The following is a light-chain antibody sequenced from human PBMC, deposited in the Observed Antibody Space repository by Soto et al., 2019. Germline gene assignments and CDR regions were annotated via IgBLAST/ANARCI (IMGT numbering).Light chain of an antibody. CDR1: EPIRNTS. CDR3: QQYADSPLT. Sequence: EIVLTQSPDTLSLSPGERATLSCRTSEPIRNTSVAWYQQQPGQAPRLLIYGASSRAIGIPDRFSGSGSGTDFTLTISRLEPEDFALYYCQQYADSPLTFGGGTKVDIK. V-gene: IGKV3-20*01. J-gene: IGKJ4*01. CDR2: GAS.